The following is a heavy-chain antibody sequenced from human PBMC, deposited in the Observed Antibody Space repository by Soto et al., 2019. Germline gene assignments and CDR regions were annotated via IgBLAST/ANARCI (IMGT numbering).Heavy chain of an antibody. V-gene: IGHV1-8*01. CDR1: GYTFTSYD. J-gene: IGHJ6*02. CDR2: MNPNSGNT. D-gene: IGHD2-2*02. Sequence: ASVKVSCKASGYTFTSYDINWVRQATGQGLEWMGWMNPNSGNTGYAQKFQGRVTMTRNTSISTAYMELSSLRSEDTAVYYCAREDFLYCSSTSCYSSYYYYYGMDVWGQGTTVTAP. CDR3: AREDFLYCSSTSCYSSYYYYYGMDV.